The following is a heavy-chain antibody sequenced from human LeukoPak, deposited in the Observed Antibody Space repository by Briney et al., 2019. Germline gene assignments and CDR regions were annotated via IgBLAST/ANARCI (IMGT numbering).Heavy chain of an antibody. V-gene: IGHV1-2*02. D-gene: IGHD6-13*01. CDR2: INPNSGGT. J-gene: IGHJ4*02. CDR1: GYTFTGYY. CDR3: ARDISAVGTYDY. Sequence: GASVKVSCKASGYTFTGYYIHWVRQAPGQGLEWMGWINPNSGGTNNAQNFQDRVTMTRDTSISTAYMELSRLRSDDTALYYCARDISAVGTYDYWGQGTLVSVSS.